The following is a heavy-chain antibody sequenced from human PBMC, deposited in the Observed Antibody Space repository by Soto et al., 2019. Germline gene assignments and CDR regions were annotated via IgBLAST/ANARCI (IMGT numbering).Heavy chain of an antibody. CDR2: ISSSSTYI. CDR1: GFTFSSYN. J-gene: IGHJ6*02. D-gene: IGHD1-1*01. Sequence: GGSLRLSCAASGFTFSSYNMNWVRQAPGKGLEWVSSISSSSTYIFYGDSVKGRFAISRDNVENSLYLQMNSLRAEDTAVYYCARDTNKGASKPQLSTAGMDVWGQGNTVTVSS. CDR3: ARDTNKGASKPQLSTAGMDV. V-gene: IGHV3-21*01.